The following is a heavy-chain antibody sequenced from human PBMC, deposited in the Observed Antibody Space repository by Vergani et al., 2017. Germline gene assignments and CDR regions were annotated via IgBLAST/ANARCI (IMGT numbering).Heavy chain of an antibody. CDR1: GFIVSSNY. CDR2: IDSDGST. V-gene: IGHV3-66*02. CDR3: ARAPSSGWFYYFDY. J-gene: IGHJ4*02. D-gene: IGHD6-19*01. Sequence: EVQLVESGGGLVQPGGSLRLSCAASGFIVSSNYMSWVRQAPGEGLEWVSLIDSDGSTYYADSVKGRFTISRDISKNTLYLQMNSLRAEDTAVYYCARAPSSGWFYYFDYWGQGTLVTVSS.